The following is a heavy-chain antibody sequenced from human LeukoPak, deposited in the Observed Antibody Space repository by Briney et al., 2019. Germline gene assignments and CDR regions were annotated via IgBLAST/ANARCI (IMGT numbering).Heavy chain of an antibody. CDR1: GFTFDTFA. D-gene: IGHD7-27*01. V-gene: IGHV3-23*01. CDR3: ARDGQAFNSNWDYFEY. CDR2: IGNTGT. J-gene: IGHJ4*02. Sequence: GGSLRLSCAASGFTFDTFAMAWVRLAPGKGLEWVSSIGNTGTYYADSVKGRFTISRDNSKSTIYLHMNNLRAEDTALYYCARDGQAFNSNWDYFEYWGQGTPVTVSS.